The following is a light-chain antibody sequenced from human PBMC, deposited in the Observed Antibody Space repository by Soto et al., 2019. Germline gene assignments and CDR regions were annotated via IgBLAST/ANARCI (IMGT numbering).Light chain of an antibody. Sequence: QSVLTQPPSASGTPGQRLTISCSGSSSNIGSNTVNWYQQLPGTAPKLLIYSNNQRPSGVPDRFSGSKSGTSASLAISGLQSEDEADYYCAASDDSLNGYVFGTGTKVTVL. CDR1: SSNIGSNT. CDR2: SNN. J-gene: IGLJ1*01. V-gene: IGLV1-44*01. CDR3: AASDDSLNGYV.